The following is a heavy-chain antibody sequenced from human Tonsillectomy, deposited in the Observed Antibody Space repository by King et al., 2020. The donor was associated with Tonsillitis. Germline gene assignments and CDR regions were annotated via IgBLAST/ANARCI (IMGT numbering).Heavy chain of an antibody. Sequence: VQLVESGAEVKKPGSSVKISCKASGGSFNNYAINWVRQAPGKGLEWMGRIIPVFGPPNYAQQFRGRVTITADESTSTFNMEVSSLRFEDTAVYYCAREFQLLFGFDPWGQGTLVTVS. V-gene: IGHV1-69*01. CDR2: IIPVFGPP. CDR1: GGSFNNYA. J-gene: IGHJ5*02. CDR3: AREFQLLFGFDP. D-gene: IGHD2-21*01.